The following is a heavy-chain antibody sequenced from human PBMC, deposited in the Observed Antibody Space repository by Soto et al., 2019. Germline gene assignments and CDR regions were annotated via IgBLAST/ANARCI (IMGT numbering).Heavy chain of an antibody. CDR1: GLTVSSTY. V-gene: IGHV3-53*01. Sequence: GGSLRLSCAASGLTVSSTYMSWVRQAPGKGLEWISIIYSGGSTFYADSVKGRFTISRDNSKNTLYLQMNSLRAEDTAVYYCARGVPITPGTFDYRGQGTLVTVSS. J-gene: IGHJ4*02. CDR3: ARGVPITPGTFDY. D-gene: IGHD5-12*01. CDR2: IYSGGST.